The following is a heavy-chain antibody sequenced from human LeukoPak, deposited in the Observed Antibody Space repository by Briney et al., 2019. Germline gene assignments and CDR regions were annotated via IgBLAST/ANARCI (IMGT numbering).Heavy chain of an antibody. D-gene: IGHD5-18*01. Sequence: ASVKVSCKASGYTFTSYYMHWVRQAPGQGLEWMGIINPSGGSTSHAQKFQGRVTMTRDMSTSTVYMELSSLRSEDTAVYYCARDNARYSYGLAPFDYWGQGTLVTVSS. J-gene: IGHJ4*02. CDR2: INPSGGST. CDR3: ARDNARYSYGLAPFDY. CDR1: GYTFTSYY. V-gene: IGHV1-46*01.